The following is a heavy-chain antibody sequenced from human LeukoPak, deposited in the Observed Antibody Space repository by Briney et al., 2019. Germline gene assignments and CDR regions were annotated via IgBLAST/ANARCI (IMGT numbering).Heavy chain of an antibody. D-gene: IGHD3-16*01. CDR2: VSASGSIT. Sequence: GGSLRLSCAGSGFIFSNYDMTWVRQAPGKGLEYVSGVSASGSITYYPDPVKGRFTISRDNSKSTVFLQVNSLRVEDTAVYYCARRGPYYFDFWGREPWSPSPQ. CDR1: GFIFSNYD. CDR3: ARRGPYYFDF. J-gene: IGHJ4*02. V-gene: IGHV3-23*01.